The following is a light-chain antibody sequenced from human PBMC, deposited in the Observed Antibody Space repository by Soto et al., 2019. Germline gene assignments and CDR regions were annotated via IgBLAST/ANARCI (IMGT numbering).Light chain of an antibody. Sequence: ILLTQSPGTLSLSPGERATLSCRASQSVRNNYLAWYQQKPGQAPRLLIYGASGRATGIPDRFSGSGSGTDFTLTISRLEPEDFAVYYCQQYGSSPYTFGQGTKLEI. CDR3: QQYGSSPYT. CDR1: QSVRNNY. CDR2: GAS. J-gene: IGKJ2*01. V-gene: IGKV3-20*01.